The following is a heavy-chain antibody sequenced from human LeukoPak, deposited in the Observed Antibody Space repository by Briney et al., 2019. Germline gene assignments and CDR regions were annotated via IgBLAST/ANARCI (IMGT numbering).Heavy chain of an antibody. D-gene: IGHD3-22*01. J-gene: IGHJ4*02. CDR3: ARDGLQAYYDSSGFFDN. Sequence: GGSLRLSCAASGFTFSSYNMNWVRQAPGKGLEWVSFISGRSSFISYADSMEGGFTISRDNARNSLYLQMNSLRAEDTAVYYCARDGLQAYYDSSGFFDNWGQGTLVTVSS. CDR2: ISGRSSFI. V-gene: IGHV3-21*01. CDR1: GFTFSSYN.